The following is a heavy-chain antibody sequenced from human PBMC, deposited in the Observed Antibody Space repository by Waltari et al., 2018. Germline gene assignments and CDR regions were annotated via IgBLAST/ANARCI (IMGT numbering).Heavy chain of an antibody. CDR2: IYTSGST. V-gene: IGHV4-4*07. J-gene: IGHJ5*02. CDR1: GGSISSYY. Sequence: QVQLQESGPGLVKPSETPSLTCTVSGGSISSYYWSWIRQPAGKGLEWIGRIYTSGSTNYNPSLKSRVTMSVDTSKNQFSLKLSSVTAADTAVYYCARGYSSGWSGWFDPWGQGTLVTVSS. D-gene: IGHD6-19*01. CDR3: ARGYSSGWSGWFDP.